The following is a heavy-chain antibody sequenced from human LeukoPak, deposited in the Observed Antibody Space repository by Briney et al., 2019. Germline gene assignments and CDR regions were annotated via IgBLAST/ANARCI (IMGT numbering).Heavy chain of an antibody. Sequence: PGGSLRLSCAASGFIFSSYWMSWVRQAPGKGLEWVASIKQDGSEKYYVDSVRGRFAISRDNAKNSLYLQMNSLRAEDTAVYYCARELARSFQVMGYWGQGTLVSISS. CDR3: ARELARSFQVMGY. CDR1: GFIFSSYW. J-gene: IGHJ4*02. V-gene: IGHV3-7*01. D-gene: IGHD3-16*01. CDR2: IKQDGSEK.